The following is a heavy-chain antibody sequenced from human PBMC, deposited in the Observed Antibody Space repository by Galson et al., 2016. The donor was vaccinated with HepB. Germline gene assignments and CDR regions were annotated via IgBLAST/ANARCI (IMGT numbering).Heavy chain of an antibody. D-gene: IGHD1-26*01. CDR2: INHSGST. V-gene: IGHV4-34*01. Sequence: SETLSLTCAVYGGSFSGYYWSWIRQPPGKGLEWIGEINHSGSTNYNPSLKSRVSISLDTSKNQLSLKLTSVTAADTAVYYCATKWDLLYYLDYWGQGTLVTVSS. CDR3: ATKWDLLYYLDY. J-gene: IGHJ4*02. CDR1: GGSFSGYY.